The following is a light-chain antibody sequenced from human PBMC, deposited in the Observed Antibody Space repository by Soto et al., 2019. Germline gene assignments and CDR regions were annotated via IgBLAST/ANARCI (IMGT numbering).Light chain of an antibody. CDR2: RAS. V-gene: IGKV3-15*01. J-gene: IGKJ4*01. Sequence: IVMTQSPATLSLSPGERATLSWRASQSINSKLAWYQQKPGQAPRLLMFRASIRATGFPARFSGSGSGTELNITISSLQSEDSAIYYCQQYNNWPRATFGGGTKVYIK. CDR3: QQYNNWPRAT. CDR1: QSINSK.